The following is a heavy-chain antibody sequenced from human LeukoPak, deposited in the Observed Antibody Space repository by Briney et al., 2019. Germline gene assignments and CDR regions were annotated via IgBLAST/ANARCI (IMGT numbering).Heavy chain of an antibody. CDR2: IYPGDSGT. J-gene: IGHJ6*01. V-gene: IGHV5-51*01. Sequence: GESLKISCRASGYSFTNSWIGWVRQLPGKGLEWMGIIYPGDSGTRYSPSSQGQVTISADKSISTAYLQWSSLKASDTAMYYCARLKSKDGMDVWGQGTTVTVSS. CDR1: GYSFTNSW. CDR3: ARLKSKDGMDV.